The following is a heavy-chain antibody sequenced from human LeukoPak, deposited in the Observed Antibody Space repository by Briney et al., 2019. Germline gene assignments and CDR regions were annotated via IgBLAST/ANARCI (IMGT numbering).Heavy chain of an antibody. CDR3: ARGHLVPAAIMSYFDY. D-gene: IGHD2-2*01. J-gene: IGHJ4*02. CDR1: GYSFTSYW. CDR2: IYPGDSDT. V-gene: IGHV5-51*01. Sequence: GESLKISCQGSGYSFTSYWIGWVRQMPGKGLEWMGIIYPGDSDTRYSPSFQGQVTISADKSISTAYLQWSSLKASDTAMYYCARGHLVPAAIMSYFDYWGQGTLVTVSS.